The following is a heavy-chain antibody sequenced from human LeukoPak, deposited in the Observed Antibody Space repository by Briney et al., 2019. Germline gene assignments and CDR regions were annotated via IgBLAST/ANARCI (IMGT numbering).Heavy chain of an antibody. V-gene: IGHV3-21*01. Sequence: GGSLRLSCAASGFTFNTYSINWVRQAPGKGLGWVSSISGSRTYIFYADSVKGRITISRDNAKNSLYLQMNSLRAEDTAVYYCARWGFSYGSDYWGQGTLVTVSS. CDR1: GFTFNTYS. CDR3: ARWGFSYGSDY. CDR2: ISGSRTYI. D-gene: IGHD5-18*01. J-gene: IGHJ4*02.